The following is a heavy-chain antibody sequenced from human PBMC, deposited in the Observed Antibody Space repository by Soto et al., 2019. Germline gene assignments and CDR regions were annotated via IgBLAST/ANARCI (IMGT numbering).Heavy chain of an antibody. Sequence: QVQLVQSGAEVKKPGASVKVSCKASGYTFTTYYMHWVRQAPGQGLEWMGIISPDGGRTSYAQKLQDRVTMTRDTSTSTVYMELRSLSSEDTAVYYCATRDPGHYWGQGTLVTVSS. CDR3: ATRDPGHY. V-gene: IGHV1-46*01. CDR2: ISPDGGRT. CDR1: GYTFTTYY. J-gene: IGHJ4*02.